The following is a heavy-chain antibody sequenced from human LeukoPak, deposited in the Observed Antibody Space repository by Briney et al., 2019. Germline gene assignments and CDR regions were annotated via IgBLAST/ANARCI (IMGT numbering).Heavy chain of an antibody. CDR3: ASSPTYNWNYGYFDY. V-gene: IGHV1-18*04. CDR1: GYTFTNYY. J-gene: IGHJ4*02. D-gene: IGHD1-7*01. CDR2: ISTYNGNT. Sequence: ASVKVSCKASGYTFTNYYIHWVRQAPGQGLEWMGWISTYNGNTNYAQKLQGRVTMTTDTSTSTAYMELRSLRSDDTAVYYCASSPTYNWNYGYFDYWGQGTLVTVSS.